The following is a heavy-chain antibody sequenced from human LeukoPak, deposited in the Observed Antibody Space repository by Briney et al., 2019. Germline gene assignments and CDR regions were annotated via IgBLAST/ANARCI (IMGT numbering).Heavy chain of an antibody. D-gene: IGHD5-18*01. V-gene: IGHV3-30-3*02. CDR3: AKGSETGYSYGYYYYMDV. Sequence: GGSLRLSFAASGLTFSSYAMDWVRQAPGRGLGWVAVISYDGSNNSYADSVKGRFTLYRDNSKNTLSWQLKRLRAEDPAVYYCAKGSETGYSYGYYYYMDVWGKGTTVTVSS. J-gene: IGHJ6*03. CDR1: GLTFSSYA. CDR2: ISYDGSNN.